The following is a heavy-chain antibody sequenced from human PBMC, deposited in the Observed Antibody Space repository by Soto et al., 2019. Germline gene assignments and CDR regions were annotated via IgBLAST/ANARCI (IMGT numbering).Heavy chain of an antibody. CDR2: IVVGSGNT. D-gene: IGHD3-22*01. CDR3: AAGGYYDSSGLYFDY. J-gene: IGHJ4*02. Sequence: SVKVSCKASGFTFPSSAMQWVRQARGQRLEWIGWIVVGSGNTNYAQKFQERVTITRDMSTSTAYMELSSLRSEDTAVYYCAAGGYYDSSGLYFDYWGQGTLVTVSS. CDR1: GFTFPSSA. V-gene: IGHV1-58*02.